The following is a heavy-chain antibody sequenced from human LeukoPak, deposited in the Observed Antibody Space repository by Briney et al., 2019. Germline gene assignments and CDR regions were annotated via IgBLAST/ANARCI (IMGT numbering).Heavy chain of an antibody. J-gene: IGHJ4*02. Sequence: PGGSLRLSCVGSGFTFSSYWMTWVRQAPGKGLEWVANIKDDGSEKYSVDSVKGRFTISRDNAKNLLYLQMSSLGAEDTAVYYCARARTDYWGQGTLVTVSS. CDR2: IKDDGSEK. D-gene: IGHD1-14*01. CDR3: ARARTDY. CDR1: GFTFSSYW. V-gene: IGHV3-7*04.